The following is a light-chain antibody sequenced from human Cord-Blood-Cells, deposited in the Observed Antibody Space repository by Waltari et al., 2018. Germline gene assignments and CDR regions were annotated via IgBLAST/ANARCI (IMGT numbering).Light chain of an antibody. CDR1: QSVSSSY. CDR3: QQYGSPAWT. J-gene: IGKJ1*01. V-gene: IGKV3-20*01. CDR2: GAS. Sequence: EIVLTQSPGTLSLSPGERATLSCRASQSVSSSYLAWYQQKPGQAPRLLNYGASSRATGIPDRFSGSGSGTDFTLIISRLEPEDLAVYYCQQYGSPAWTFGQGTKVEIK.